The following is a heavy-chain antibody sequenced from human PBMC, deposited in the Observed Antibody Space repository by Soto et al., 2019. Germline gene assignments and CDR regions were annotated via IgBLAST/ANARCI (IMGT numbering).Heavy chain of an antibody. CDR1: GFSFSSKW. CDR3: AYSSAYAYFFDP. Sequence: GGSLRLSCAASGFSFSSKWMTWVRQAPGKGLEWVANINPDGSEKQYVDSVRGRFTISRDNAKNSLYLQMNSLRAEDTAVYFCAYSSAYAYFFDPRGQGTLVTVSS. D-gene: IGHD3-22*01. J-gene: IGHJ5*02. V-gene: IGHV3-7*01. CDR2: INPDGSEK.